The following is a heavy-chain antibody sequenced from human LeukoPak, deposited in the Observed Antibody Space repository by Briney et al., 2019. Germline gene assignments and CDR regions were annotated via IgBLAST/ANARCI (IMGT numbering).Heavy chain of an antibody. D-gene: IGHD3-10*01. CDR3: AKEVTIMVRGATISY. CDR2: ISGSGGST. Sequence: GGSLRLSCAASGFTFSSYSMSWVRQAPGKGLEWVSAISGSGGSTYYADSVEGRFTISRDNSKNTLYLQMNSLRAEDTAVCYCAKEVTIMVRGATISYWGQGTLVTVSS. J-gene: IGHJ4*02. CDR1: GFTFSSYS. V-gene: IGHV3-23*01.